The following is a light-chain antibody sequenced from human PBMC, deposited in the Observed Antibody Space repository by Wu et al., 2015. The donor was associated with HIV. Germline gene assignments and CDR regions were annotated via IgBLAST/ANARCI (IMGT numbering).Light chain of an antibody. CDR1: QNIRSW. CDR3: QQYNSYPWT. Sequence: DIQMTQSPSTLSASIGDRVTITCRASQNIRSWLAWYQQKPRKAPKLLIYKSSTLESGAPSTFSGSGSGTEFTLTISSLQPDDCATYYCQQYNSYPWTFGQGTKVEIK. CDR2: KSS. J-gene: IGKJ1*01. V-gene: IGKV1-5*03.